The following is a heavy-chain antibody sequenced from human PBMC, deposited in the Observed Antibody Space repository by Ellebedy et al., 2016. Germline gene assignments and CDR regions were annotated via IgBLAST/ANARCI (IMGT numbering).Heavy chain of an antibody. D-gene: IGHD2-15*01. CDR2: IYYSGST. CDR3: ARGFIVVVVAATLTYYYYGMDV. V-gene: IGHV4-31*03. Sequence: SETLSLTCTVSGGSISSGGYYWSWIRQHPGKGLEWIGYIYYSGSTYYNPSLKSRVTISVDTSKNQFSLKLSSVTAADTAVYYCARGFIVVVVAATLTYYYYGMDVWGQGTTVTVSS. J-gene: IGHJ6*02. CDR1: GGSISSGGYY.